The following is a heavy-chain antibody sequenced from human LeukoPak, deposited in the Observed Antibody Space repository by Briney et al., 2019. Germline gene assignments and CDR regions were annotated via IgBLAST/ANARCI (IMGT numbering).Heavy chain of an antibody. V-gene: IGHV1-18*04. Sequence: PGASVKVSCKASGYTFTSYGISWVRQAPGQGLERMGWISAYNGNTNYAQKLQGRVTMTTDTSTSTAYMELRSLRSDDTAVYYCARGRGYCSSISCLPEGYWGQGTLVTVSS. D-gene: IGHD2-2*01. CDR1: GYTFTSYG. CDR2: ISAYNGNT. J-gene: IGHJ4*02. CDR3: ARGRGYCSSISCLPEGY.